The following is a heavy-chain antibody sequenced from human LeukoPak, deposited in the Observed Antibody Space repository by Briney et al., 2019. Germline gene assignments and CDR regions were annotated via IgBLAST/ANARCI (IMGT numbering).Heavy chain of an antibody. J-gene: IGHJ4*02. D-gene: IGHD3-22*01. CDR2: TSYSGNA. Sequence: SETLSLTCSVCGGSFSSSTYYWGWVRQTPGKGLEWIGSTSYSGNAYYNPSLKSRVTISVDTSRNQFSLKMNSVTAADTAVYYCARSFFGHDSSGYPFFDYWGQGTLVTVSS. CDR3: ARSFFGHDSSGYPFFDY. V-gene: IGHV4-39*07. CDR1: GGSFSSSTYY.